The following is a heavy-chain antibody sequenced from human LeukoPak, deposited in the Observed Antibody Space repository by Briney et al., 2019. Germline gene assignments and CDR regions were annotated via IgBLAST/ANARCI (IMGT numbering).Heavy chain of an antibody. D-gene: IGHD6-13*01. CDR1: GFTISDYY. Sequence: GGSLRLSCAASGFTISDYYMTWIRQAPGKGLEWISYISNSSNTIYYADSVKGRFTISRDNAKNSLSLQMNRLRAEDSAVYYCARGPAVAAAPVSNYFMDVWGTGTTVTVSS. CDR2: ISNSSNTI. V-gene: IGHV3-11*01. CDR3: ARGPAVAAAPVSNYFMDV. J-gene: IGHJ6*03.